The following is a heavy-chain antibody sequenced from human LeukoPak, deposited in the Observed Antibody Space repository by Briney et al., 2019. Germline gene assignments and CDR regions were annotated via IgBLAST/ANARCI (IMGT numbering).Heavy chain of an antibody. D-gene: IGHD3-22*01. V-gene: IGHV3-7*01. J-gene: IGHJ4*02. CDR1: GFTFSSYW. Sequence: GGSLRLSCAASGFTFSSYWMSWVRQAPGKGLEWVANIKQDGSEIYYVDSVKGRFTISRDNAKNSLYLQMNSLRAEDTAVYYCARSPGWSSGYYDYWGQGTLVTVSS. CDR3: ARSPGWSSGYYDY. CDR2: IKQDGSEI.